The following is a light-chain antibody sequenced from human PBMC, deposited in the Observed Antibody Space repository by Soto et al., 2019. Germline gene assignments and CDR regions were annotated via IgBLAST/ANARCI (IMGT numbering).Light chain of an antibody. CDR1: QSVSNNY. Sequence: EIVLTQSPGTLSLSPGERATLSCRASQSVSNNYLAWYQQKPGQAPRLLIYGASSRATGIPDRFSGSGSGTDFTLTISRLEPEDFAVYYCQKYGSSPRITFGQGTRLEIK. J-gene: IGKJ5*01. V-gene: IGKV3-20*01. CDR3: QKYGSSPRIT. CDR2: GAS.